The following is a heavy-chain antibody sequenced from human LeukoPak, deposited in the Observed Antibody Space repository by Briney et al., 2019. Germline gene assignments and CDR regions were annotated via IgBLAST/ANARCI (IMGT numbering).Heavy chain of an antibody. CDR3: ARDQGGYDPVYYYGMDV. CDR2: ISYVGSNK. V-gene: IGHV3-30*04. Sequence: GRSLRLSYAASGFTFHSYAMHWVRQAPGKGLAWVAVISYVGSNKYYADSAKGRFTISRDNSQNTLYLQMNSLRAEDTAVYYCARDQGGYDPVYYYGMDVWGKGTTVTVSS. J-gene: IGHJ6*04. D-gene: IGHD5-12*01. CDR1: GFTFHSYA.